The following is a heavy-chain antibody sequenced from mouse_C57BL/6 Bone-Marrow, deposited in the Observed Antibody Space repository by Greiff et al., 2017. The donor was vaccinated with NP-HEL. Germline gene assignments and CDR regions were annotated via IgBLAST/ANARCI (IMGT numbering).Heavy chain of an antibody. CDR3: AVDYYFDY. CDR1: GYTFTSYW. Sequence: QVQLQQPGAELVMPGASVKLSCKASGYTFTSYWMHWVKQRPGQGLEWIGEIDPSDSYTNYNQKFKGKSTLTVDKSSSTADMQLSSLTSEDSAVYYCAVDYYFDYWGQGTTLTVSS. J-gene: IGHJ2*01. D-gene: IGHD2-4*01. V-gene: IGHV1-69*01. CDR2: IDPSDSYT.